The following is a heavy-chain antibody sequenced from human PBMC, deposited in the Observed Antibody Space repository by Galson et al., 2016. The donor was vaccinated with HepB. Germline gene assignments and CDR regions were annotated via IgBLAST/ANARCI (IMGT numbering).Heavy chain of an antibody. Sequence: SVKVSCKASGYTFVGHNMHWLRQAPGQGLEWIGRINLNSGDTIYAQNFQGWVTMTRDTSISTAYMEVKRLRSEDTAVYYCARGDYYYGMDVWGQGTTVIVSS. J-gene: IGHJ6*02. CDR2: INLNSGDT. V-gene: IGHV1-2*04. CDR3: ARGDYYYGMDV. CDR1: GYTFVGHN.